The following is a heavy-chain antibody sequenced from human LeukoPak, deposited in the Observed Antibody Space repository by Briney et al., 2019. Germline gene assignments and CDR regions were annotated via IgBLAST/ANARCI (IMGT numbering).Heavy chain of an antibody. CDR3: ARRATYYYYMDV. D-gene: IGHD1-1*01. J-gene: IGHJ6*03. Sequence: GESLKISCKGSGYSFTSYWIGWVRQMPGKGLEWMAMIYPGDSDTKYSPPFQGQVTISADKSISTAYLQWSSLKASDTAMYYCARRATYYYYMDVWGKGTTVTVSS. CDR1: GYSFTSYW. V-gene: IGHV5-51*01. CDR2: IYPGDSDT.